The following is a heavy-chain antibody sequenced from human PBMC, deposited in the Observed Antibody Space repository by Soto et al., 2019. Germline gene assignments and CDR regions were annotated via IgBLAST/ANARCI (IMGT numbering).Heavy chain of an antibody. CDR3: ARGMTTVTTLDY. Sequence: QLQLQESGSGLVKPSQTLSLTCAVSGGSISSGGYSWSWIRQPPGKGLEWIGYMYHSGSTYYNPSLKSRVTLSVARSKKQFSLKLSSVTAADTAVYYCARGMTTVTTLDYWGQGTLVTVSP. V-gene: IGHV4-30-2*01. D-gene: IGHD4-4*01. CDR2: MYHSGST. CDR1: GGSISSGGYS. J-gene: IGHJ4*02.